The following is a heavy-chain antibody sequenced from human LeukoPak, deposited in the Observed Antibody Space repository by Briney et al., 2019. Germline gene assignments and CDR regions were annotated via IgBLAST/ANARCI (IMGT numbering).Heavy chain of an antibody. J-gene: IGHJ4*02. Sequence: GGSLRLSCAASGFTLSSYWMHWVRQAPGKGLVWVSRINSDGSSTSYADSVKGRFTISRDNAKNTLYLQMNSLRAEDTAVHYCATPRGSGSYLAFDYWGQGTLVTVSS. V-gene: IGHV3-74*01. CDR1: GFTLSSYW. CDR2: INSDGSST. D-gene: IGHD1-26*01. CDR3: ATPRGSGSYLAFDY.